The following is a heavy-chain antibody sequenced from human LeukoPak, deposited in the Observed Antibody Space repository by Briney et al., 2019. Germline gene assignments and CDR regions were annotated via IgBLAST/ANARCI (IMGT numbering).Heavy chain of an antibody. CDR2: IKQDGSEK. J-gene: IGHJ4*02. CDR3: ARGAPRGGSGWYYFDY. CDR1: GFTFSSYW. Sequence: GGSLRLSCAASGFTFSSYWMSWVRQAPGKGLEWVANIKQDGSEKYYVDSVKGRFSISRDNAKNSLYLQINSLRAEDTAVYYCARGAPRGGSGWYYFDYWGQGTLVTVSS. V-gene: IGHV3-7*03. D-gene: IGHD6-19*01.